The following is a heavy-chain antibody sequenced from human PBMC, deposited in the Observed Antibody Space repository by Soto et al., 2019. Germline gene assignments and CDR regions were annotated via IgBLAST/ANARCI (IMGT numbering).Heavy chain of an antibody. CDR3: ARYHYGSGSYSLYDY. CDR2: IYYSGNA. CDR1: GGSISSDGHW. Sequence: SETLSLTCTVSGGSISSDGHWWSWIRQPPGKGLEWIGYIYYSGNAYYNPSLKSRVTISVDTSKNQFSLKLSSVTAADTAVYYCARYHYGSGSYSLYDYWGHGTLVTVS. V-gene: IGHV4-30-4*01. D-gene: IGHD3-10*01. J-gene: IGHJ4*01.